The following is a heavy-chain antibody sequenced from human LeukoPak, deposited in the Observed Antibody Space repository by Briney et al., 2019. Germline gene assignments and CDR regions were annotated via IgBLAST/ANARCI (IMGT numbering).Heavy chain of an antibody. CDR3: ARTRAVGTLTHYYYCGMDG. Sequence: SETLSLTCTVSGGSISSYYWSWIRQPPGKGLEWIGYIYYSGSTNYNPSLKSRVTISVDKTKNQFSLKLSSGTAADTAVYYCARTRAVGTLTHYYYCGMDGWGRGTTVTVSS. CDR2: IYYSGST. V-gene: IGHV4-59*01. J-gene: IGHJ6*02. D-gene: IGHD4-23*01. CDR1: GGSISSYY.